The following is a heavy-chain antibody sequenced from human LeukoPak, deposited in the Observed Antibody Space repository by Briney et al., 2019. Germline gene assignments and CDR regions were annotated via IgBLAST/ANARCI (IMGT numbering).Heavy chain of an antibody. D-gene: IGHD6-6*01. CDR3: AKGASRFDY. V-gene: IGHV3-21*01. Sequence: GGSLRLPCAASGFTFRSYNMNWVRQAPGKGLEWVSSITSSSTYIYYAESVKGRFTISRDNAKNSLYLQMNSLRAEDTAVYFCAKGASRFDYWGPGTLVTVSS. CDR1: GFTFRSYN. CDR2: ITSSSTYI. J-gene: IGHJ4*02.